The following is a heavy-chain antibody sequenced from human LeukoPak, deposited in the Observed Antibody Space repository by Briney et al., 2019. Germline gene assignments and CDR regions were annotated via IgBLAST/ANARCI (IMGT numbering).Heavy chain of an antibody. V-gene: IGHV1-24*01. D-gene: IGHD4-23*01. CDR2: FDPEDGET. CDR3: AKMAREVVVTQTVPFDI. Sequence: GASVKVSCKVSGYTLTELSMHWVRQAPGKGLEWMGGFDPEDGETIYAQKFQGRVTMTEDTSTDTAYMELSSLRSEDTAVYYCAKMAREVVVTQTVPFDIWGQGTMVTVSS. CDR1: GYTLTELS. J-gene: IGHJ3*02.